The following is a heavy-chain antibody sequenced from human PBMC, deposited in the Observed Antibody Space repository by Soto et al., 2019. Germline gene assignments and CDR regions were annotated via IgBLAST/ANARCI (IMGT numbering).Heavy chain of an antibody. V-gene: IGHV1-2*04. CDR3: ARGSRYCNGGSCYSMVRSDAFDI. Sequence: QVQLVQSGAEVKKPGASVKVSCKASGYTFTGYYMHWVRQAPGQGLEWMGWINPNSGGTNYAQKFQGWVTMTRDTSISTAYMELSRLRSDDTAVYYCARGSRYCNGGSCYSMVRSDAFDIWGQGTMVTVSS. CDR1: GYTFTGYY. J-gene: IGHJ3*02. D-gene: IGHD2-15*01. CDR2: INPNSGGT.